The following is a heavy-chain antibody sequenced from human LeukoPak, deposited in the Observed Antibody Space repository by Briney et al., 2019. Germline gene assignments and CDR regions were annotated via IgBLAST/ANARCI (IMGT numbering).Heavy chain of an antibody. CDR2: IISSSSHI. CDR1: GFTFSDYH. V-gene: IGHV3-11*01. D-gene: IGHD3-10*01. Sequence: PGGSLRLSCAASGFTFSDYHMSWIRQAPGKGLEWVSYIISSSSHIYYADSVKGRFTTSRDNAKNSLYLEMNSLRAEDTAVYYCARDRGTGGAFDIWGQGTKVTVSS. J-gene: IGHJ3*02. CDR3: ARDRGTGGAFDI.